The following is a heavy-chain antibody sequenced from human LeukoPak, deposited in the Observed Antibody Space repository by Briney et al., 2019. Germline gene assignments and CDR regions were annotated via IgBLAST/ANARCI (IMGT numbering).Heavy chain of an antibody. J-gene: IGHJ4*02. CDR1: GFTFSSYG. V-gene: IGHV3-30*18. D-gene: IGHD2-15*01. CDR3: AKEVGDIVVVVATYFDY. Sequence: GGSLRLSCAASGFTFSSYGMHWVRQAPGKGLEWVAVISYDGSNKYYADSVKGRFTISRDNSKNTLYLQMNSLRAEDTAVYYCAKEVGDIVVVVATYFDYWGQGTLVTVSS. CDR2: ISYDGSNK.